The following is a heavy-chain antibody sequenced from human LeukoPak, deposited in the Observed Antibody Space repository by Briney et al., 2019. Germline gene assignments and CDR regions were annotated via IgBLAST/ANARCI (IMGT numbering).Heavy chain of an antibody. V-gene: IGHV1-18*01. CDR3: LRNAQRPRLTPDY. D-gene: IGHD6-25*01. Sequence: ASVTVSCKASGYTFNTYGISWVRQAPGQGLEWMGWISTYNGDIKYVQNLQGRVTMTTDTSTSTAYMELMSLRSDDTAVYYCLRNAQRPRLTPDYWGQGTLVTVSS. CDR1: GYTFNTYG. J-gene: IGHJ4*02. CDR2: ISTYNGDI.